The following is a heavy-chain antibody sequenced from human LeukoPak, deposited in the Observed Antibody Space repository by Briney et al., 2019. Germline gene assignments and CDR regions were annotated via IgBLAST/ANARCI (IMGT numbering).Heavy chain of an antibody. CDR3: AGYYYGSGSYSLYDY. V-gene: IGHV3-9*01. CDR2: ISWNSGSI. Sequence: RSGGFLRLSCAASGFTFDDYAMHWVRQAPGKGLEWVSGISWNSGSIGYADSVKGRFTISRDNAKNSLYLQMNSLRAEDTALYYCAGYYYGSGSYSLYDYWGQGTLVTVSS. CDR1: GFTFDDYA. D-gene: IGHD3-10*01. J-gene: IGHJ4*02.